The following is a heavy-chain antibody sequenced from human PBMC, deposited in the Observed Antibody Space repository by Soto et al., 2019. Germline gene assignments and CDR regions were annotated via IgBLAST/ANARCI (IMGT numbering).Heavy chain of an antibody. CDR3: ARDWVAAGYYFDS. CDR2: ISSSGSTR. V-gene: IGHV3-48*03. J-gene: IGHJ4*02. CDR1: GSIFSSDE. D-gene: IGHD3-9*01. Sequence: GESLKISCAASGSIFSSDEMAWVRQAPGKGLEWVSYISSSGSTRYYADSVKGRFTISRDNAKNSLYLQMNSLRAEDTAIYYCARDWVAAGYYFDSWGQGTLVTVSS.